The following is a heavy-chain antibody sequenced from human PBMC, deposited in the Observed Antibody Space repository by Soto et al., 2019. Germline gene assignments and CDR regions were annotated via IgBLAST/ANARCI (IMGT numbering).Heavy chain of an antibody. D-gene: IGHD6-13*01. CDR3: AKIYSSTWFFDD. J-gene: IGHJ4*02. V-gene: IGHV3-7*01. CDR2: IKQDGSDK. CDR1: GFTFSTYW. Sequence: EVQLVESGGGLVQPGGSLRLSCAASGFTFSTYWMSWVRQAPGKGLEWVANIKQDGSDKYYVDSVKGRFTISRDNAKNSLYLQMNSLRAEDTAMYYCAKIYSSTWFFDDWGQGTLVTVSS.